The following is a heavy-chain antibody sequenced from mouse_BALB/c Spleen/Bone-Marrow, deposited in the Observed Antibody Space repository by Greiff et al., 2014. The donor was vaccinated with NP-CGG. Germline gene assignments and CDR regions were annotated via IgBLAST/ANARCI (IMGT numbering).Heavy chain of an antibody. Sequence: QVQLKQSGAELAKPGASVKMSCKASGYTFTNYWMHWVKQRPGQGLEWIGYINPSTGYTEYNQKFEDKATLTADKSSSTSYMQLSSLTSEDSAVYYCARIYYYGRDYWGQGTPLTVSS. D-gene: IGHD1-1*01. CDR2: INPSTGYT. J-gene: IGHJ2*01. CDR1: GYTFTNYW. V-gene: IGHV1-7*01. CDR3: ARIYYYGRDY.